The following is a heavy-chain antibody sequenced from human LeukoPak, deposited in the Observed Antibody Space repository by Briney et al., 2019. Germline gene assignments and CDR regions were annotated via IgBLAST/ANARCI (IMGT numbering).Heavy chain of an antibody. CDR3: ASLLWFGDSDYYYMDV. J-gene: IGHJ6*03. V-gene: IGHV3-43*01. D-gene: IGHD3-10*01. CDR1: GFTFDDYT. CDR2: ISWDGGST. Sequence: GGSLRLSCAASGFTFDDYTMHWVRHAPGKGLEWVSLISWDGGSTYYADSVKGRFTISRDNSKNSLYLQMNSLRTEDTALYYCASLLWFGDSDYYYMDVWGKGTTVTVSS.